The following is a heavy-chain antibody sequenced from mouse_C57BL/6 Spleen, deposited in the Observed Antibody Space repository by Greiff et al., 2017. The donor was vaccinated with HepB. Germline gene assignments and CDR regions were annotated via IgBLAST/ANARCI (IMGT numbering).Heavy chain of an antibody. Sequence: VQLQQPGAELVMPGASVKLSCKASGYTFTSYWMHWVKQRPGQGLEWIGEIDPSDSYTNYNQKFKGKSTLTVDKSSSTAYMQLSSLTSEDSAVYYCARRPIGYYGSSSYYFDYWGQGTTLTVSS. J-gene: IGHJ2*01. D-gene: IGHD1-1*01. CDR1: GYTFTSYW. CDR3: ARRPIGYYGSSSYYFDY. V-gene: IGHV1-69*01. CDR2: IDPSDSYT.